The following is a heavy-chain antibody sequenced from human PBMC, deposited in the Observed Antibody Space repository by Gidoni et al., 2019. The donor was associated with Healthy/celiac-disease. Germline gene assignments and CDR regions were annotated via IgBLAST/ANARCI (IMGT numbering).Heavy chain of an antibody. CDR2: VSPIFGTA. Sequence: QVQLVQSGAEVKKPGSAVKVSCKASGGTSSSYAISWVRQAPGQVLEWMGGVSPIFGTAHYAQTFPGRVTITADESTSTAYMELSSLRSEDTAVYYCARDSVTQIDPIHYYGMDVWGQGTTVTVSS. J-gene: IGHJ6*02. CDR1: GGTSSSYA. CDR3: ARDSVTQIDPIHYYGMDV. V-gene: IGHV1-69*01. D-gene: IGHD4-17*01.